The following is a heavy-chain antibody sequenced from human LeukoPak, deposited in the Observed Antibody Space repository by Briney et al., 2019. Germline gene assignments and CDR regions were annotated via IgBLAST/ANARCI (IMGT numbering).Heavy chain of an antibody. CDR1: GFSFSTHG. Sequence: PGGSLRLSCAASGFSFSTHGMHWVRQAPGKGLEWATFIGHDGVDKYYVDSVKGRFTISRDNSKNTLYLQMNSLRAEDTAVYYCARDFRGSGSYYNLHWGQGTLVTVSS. J-gene: IGHJ4*02. V-gene: IGHV3-33*08. CDR2: IGHDGVDK. CDR3: ARDFRGSGSYYNLH. D-gene: IGHD3-10*01.